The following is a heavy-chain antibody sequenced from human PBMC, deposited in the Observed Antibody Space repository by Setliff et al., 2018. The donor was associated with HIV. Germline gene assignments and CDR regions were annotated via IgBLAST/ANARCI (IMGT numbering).Heavy chain of an antibody. CDR1: GFTFSSFA. D-gene: IGHD3-16*01. Sequence: GALRLSCAASGFTFSSFAMSWVRQAPGKGLEWVSGISGSGGSTYYADSVKGRFTISRDNSKSTLYLQMNSLRAEDTAVYFCAKDDYVWGNPFDYWGQGTLVTVSS. CDR3: AKDDYVWGNPFDY. V-gene: IGHV3-23*01. J-gene: IGHJ4*02. CDR2: ISGSGGST.